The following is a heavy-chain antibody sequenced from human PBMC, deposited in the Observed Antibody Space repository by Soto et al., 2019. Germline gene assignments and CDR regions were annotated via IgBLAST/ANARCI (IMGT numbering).Heavy chain of an antibody. V-gene: IGHV4-4*02. J-gene: IGHJ4*02. CDR1: GGSITDKW. Sequence: QVQLQESGTGLVKPSGILSLTCAVSGGSITDKWWSWIRQTPGKGLAWIGEVHHSGSTKYSPSLKRRDTMSVDTSECDFSLKLFTLTAADTVIYDCARLGEHPLSLGYWGQGTLVTVSS. CDR3: ARLGEHPLSLGY. D-gene: IGHD3-16*01. CDR2: VHHSGST.